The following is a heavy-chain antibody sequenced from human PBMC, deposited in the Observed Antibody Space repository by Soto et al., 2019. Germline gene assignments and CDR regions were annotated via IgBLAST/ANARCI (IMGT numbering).Heavy chain of an antibody. Sequence: GGSLRLSCAASGFTFDDYTMHWVRQAPGKGLEWVSLISWDGGSTYYADSVKGRFTISRDNSKNSLYLQMNSLRTEDTALYYCAKASSSSWYLAYYYYYGMDVWGQGTTVTVSS. V-gene: IGHV3-43*01. CDR1: GFTFDDYT. J-gene: IGHJ6*02. CDR2: ISWDGGST. D-gene: IGHD6-13*01. CDR3: AKASSSSWYLAYYYYYGMDV.